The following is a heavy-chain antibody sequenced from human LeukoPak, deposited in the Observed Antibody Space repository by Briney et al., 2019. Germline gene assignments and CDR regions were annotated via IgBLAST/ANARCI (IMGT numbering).Heavy chain of an antibody. V-gene: IGHV3-23*01. J-gene: IGHJ4*02. CDR3: AKYIVVDATRTFDY. D-gene: IGHD2-2*01. Sequence: GGSLRLSCGASGFTFSTYSMTWVRQAAGKWLEWVSSIGAGGISTYYADSVKGRFVISRDNSKNTLYLQMSSLRDDDTAVYYCAKYIVVDATRTFDYWGQGTLVTVSS. CDR1: GFTFSTYS. CDR2: IGAGGIST.